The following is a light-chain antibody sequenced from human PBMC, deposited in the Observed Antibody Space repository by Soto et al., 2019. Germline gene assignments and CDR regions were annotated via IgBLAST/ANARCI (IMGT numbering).Light chain of an antibody. CDR2: AAS. CDR1: QDISNY. Sequence: DIQMTQSPSSLSASVGDRVTITCRASQDISNYLAWYQQRPGKVPQLLIFAASTLQSGVPSRFSGSGYGTEFVLTLSSLLPEDVATYYCQNLDSAAFTFGPGTKVDI. J-gene: IGKJ3*01. V-gene: IGKV1-27*01. CDR3: QNLDSAAFT.